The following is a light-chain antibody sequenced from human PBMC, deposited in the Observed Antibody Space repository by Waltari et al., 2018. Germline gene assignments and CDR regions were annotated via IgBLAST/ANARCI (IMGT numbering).Light chain of an antibody. CDR2: AVT. V-gene: IGLV2-14*01. CDR1: RSDIGAYDY. J-gene: IGLJ2*01. CDR3: ASYTSGSTVV. Sequence: QSALTQPASVSGSPGQSITISCTGTRSDIGAYDYVSWYQQFPGKAPKLIIFAVTNRPSGVSTRFSGSKSGNTASLSISGLQAEDESDYYCASYTSGSTVVFGGGTRVTVL.